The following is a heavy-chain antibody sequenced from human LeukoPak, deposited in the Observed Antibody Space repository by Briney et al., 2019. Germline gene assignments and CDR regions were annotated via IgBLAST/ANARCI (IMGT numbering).Heavy chain of an antibody. J-gene: IGHJ6*03. V-gene: IGHV3-33*01. CDR3: ARETLYDFWSGQHYYYYMDV. CDR1: GFNFGIYG. D-gene: IGHD3-3*01. Sequence: GGSLRLSCTASGFNFGIYGMHWVRQAPGKGLEWAAVMWDDGTNEYYVESVKGRFTISRDNGKRTLYLQMNSLRVEDTAVYYCARETLYDFWSGQHYYYYMDVWGKGTTVTVSS. CDR2: MWDDGTNE.